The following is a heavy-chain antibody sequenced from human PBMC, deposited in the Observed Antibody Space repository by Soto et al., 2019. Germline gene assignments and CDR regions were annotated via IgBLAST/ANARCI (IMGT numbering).Heavy chain of an antibody. Sequence: PSETLSLTCTVSAASFSKYYWTWIRQPPGKGLEWIGYVYFNGNTNYNPSLKRRVSISIDTSKNQISLTLNSVTAADTAVYYCASVPFGGVVLAHWGQGTLVTVSS. CDR1: AASFSKYY. J-gene: IGHJ4*02. V-gene: IGHV4-59*01. CDR3: ASVPFGGVVLAH. CDR2: VYFNGNT. D-gene: IGHD3-16*01.